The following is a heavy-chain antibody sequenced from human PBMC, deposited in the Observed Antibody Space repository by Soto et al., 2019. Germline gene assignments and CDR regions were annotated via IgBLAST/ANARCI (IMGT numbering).Heavy chain of an antibody. CDR2: ISYDGTNK. D-gene: IGHD2-2*01. V-gene: IGHV3-30-3*01. CDR1: GFPFSSYA. CDR3: ARPVVPTAINYYYYGMDV. Sequence: VQLVESGGGVVQPGRSLRLSCAASGFPFSSYAMHWVRQAPGKGLEWVAVISYDGTNKYYADSVKGRFTISRDNSKNTLYLQMNSLRAEDTAVYYCARPVVPTAINYYYYGMDVWGQGTTLTVSS. J-gene: IGHJ6*02.